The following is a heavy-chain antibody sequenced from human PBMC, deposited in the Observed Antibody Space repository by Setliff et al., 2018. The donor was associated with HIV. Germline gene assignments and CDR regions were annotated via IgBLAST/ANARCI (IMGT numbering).Heavy chain of an antibody. Sequence: GASVKVSCKASGGTFSSYAISWVRQAPGQGLEWMGGIIPILGIANYAQKFQGRVTITADKSTSTAYMELSSLRSEDTAVYYCARLRGIFDCWGQGTLVTVSS. J-gene: IGHJ4*02. CDR2: IIPILGIA. CDR1: GGTFSSYA. V-gene: IGHV1-69*10. D-gene: IGHD3-10*01. CDR3: ARLRGIFDC.